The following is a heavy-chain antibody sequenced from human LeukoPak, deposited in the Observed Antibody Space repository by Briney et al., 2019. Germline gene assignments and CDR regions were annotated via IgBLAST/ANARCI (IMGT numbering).Heavy chain of an antibody. CDR3: ARAPRVYCSGGSCPPDAFDI. Sequence: SETLSLTCAVSGYSISSGYYWGWSRQPPGKGLEWIGSIYHSGSTYYNPSLKSRVTISVDTSKNQFSLKLSSVTAADTAVYYCARAPRVYCSGGSCPPDAFDIWGQGTMVTVSS. CDR1: GYSISSGYY. D-gene: IGHD2-15*01. J-gene: IGHJ3*02. V-gene: IGHV4-38-2*01. CDR2: IYHSGST.